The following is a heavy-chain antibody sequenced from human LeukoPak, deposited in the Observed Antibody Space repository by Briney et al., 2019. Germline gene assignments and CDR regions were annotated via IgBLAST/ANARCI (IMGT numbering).Heavy chain of an antibody. D-gene: IGHD1-26*01. CDR3: ARATAGATTADY. V-gene: IGHV3-23*01. J-gene: IGHJ4*02. CDR2: MSESGGGT. CDR1: GFTFSSYA. Sequence: GGSLRLSCAASGFTFSSYAMSWVRQAPGKGLEWVSVMSESGGGTYYADSVKGRFTISRDNSKNTLYLQMTSLRVDDTAVYYCARATAGATTADYWGQGTLVTVSS.